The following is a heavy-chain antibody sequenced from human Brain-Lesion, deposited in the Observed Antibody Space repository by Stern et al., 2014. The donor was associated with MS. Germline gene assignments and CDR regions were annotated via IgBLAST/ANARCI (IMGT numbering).Heavy chain of an antibody. D-gene: IGHD2-15*01. J-gene: IGHJ5*02. CDR3: ARDRTCTGGSCYGT. Sequence: EVQLVESGGKLIQPGESLRISCAASGFSVSNNYMTWVRQAPGKGLEWVCLIYSCGGTYYADSVKGRFTISRDNSKNTLYLQMNNLRAEDTAVYYCARDRTCTGGSCYGTWGQGTLVTVSS. CDR2: IYSCGGT. V-gene: IGHV3-53*01. CDR1: GFSVSNNY.